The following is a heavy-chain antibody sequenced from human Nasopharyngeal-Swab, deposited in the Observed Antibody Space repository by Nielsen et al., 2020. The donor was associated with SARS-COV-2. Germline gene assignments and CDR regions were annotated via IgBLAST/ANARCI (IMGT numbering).Heavy chain of an antibody. CDR1: GDSIAYSTFY. D-gene: IGHD6-13*01. CDR2: IYYNGNT. CDR3: VRSSSWYYFDY. J-gene: IGHJ4*02. V-gene: IGHV4-39*01. Sequence: SETLSLTCTVSGDSIAYSTFYWGWTRQPPGKGLEWIGHIYYNGNTYQNPSLKRPLTISVDKSKNQFSLQLRSVTAADTAVYYCVRSSSWYYFDYWAQGTQVTVSS.